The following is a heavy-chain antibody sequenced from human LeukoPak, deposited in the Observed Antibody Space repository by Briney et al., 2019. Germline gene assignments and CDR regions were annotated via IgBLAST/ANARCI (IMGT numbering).Heavy chain of an antibody. J-gene: IGHJ6*02. CDR1: GFTFTTYW. V-gene: IGHV3-74*01. CDR3: ARDLGNIYYYYGMDV. Sequence: GGSLRLSCAASGFTFTTYWMHWVRQAPGKGLVWVSHINSDGSITSYADSVKGRFTISRDNAKNTLYLQMNSLRAEDTAVYYCARDLGNIYYYYGMDVWGQGTTVTVSS. CDR2: INSDGSIT. D-gene: IGHD2/OR15-2a*01.